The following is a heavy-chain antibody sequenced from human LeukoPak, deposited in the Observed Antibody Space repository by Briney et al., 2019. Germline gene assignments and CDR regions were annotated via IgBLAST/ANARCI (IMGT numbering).Heavy chain of an antibody. D-gene: IGHD4-23*01. Sequence: PGGSLRLSCAVSGFTVSGNYMSWVRQAPGKGLEWVSLMYSGGTTYYADSVKGRFTISRDNSKNTLYLQMNSLRAEDTAVYYCARRAGGYSHPYDYWGQGILVTVSS. CDR3: ARRAGGYSHPYDY. CDR2: MYSGGTT. CDR1: GFTVSGNY. J-gene: IGHJ4*02. V-gene: IGHV3-53*01.